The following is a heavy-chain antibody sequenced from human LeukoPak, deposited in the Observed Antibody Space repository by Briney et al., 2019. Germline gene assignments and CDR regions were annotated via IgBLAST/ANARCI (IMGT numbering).Heavy chain of an antibody. CDR1: GFTFSSDA. CDR2: IRYDGSNK. J-gene: IGHJ6*03. Sequence: QPGGSLRLSCAASGFTFSSDAMSWVRQAPGKGLEGVAVIRYDGSNKYYADSVKGRFTISRDNSKNTRYLQMNSLRAEDTAVYYCAKDQTMAVSSGLYYYYYMDVWGKGTTVTVSS. CDR3: AKDQTMAVSSGLYYYYYMDV. D-gene: IGHD3-10*01. V-gene: IGHV3-30*02.